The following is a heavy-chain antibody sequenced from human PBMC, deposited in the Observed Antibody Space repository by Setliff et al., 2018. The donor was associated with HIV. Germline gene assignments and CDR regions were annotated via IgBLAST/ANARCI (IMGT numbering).Heavy chain of an antibody. D-gene: IGHD3-22*01. CDR1: GSSISSHY. J-gene: IGHJ5*02. Sequence: ASETLSLTCTVSGSSISSHYWSWIRQPAGKGLEWIGRIYTSGNTNYNPSLKSRVTISVDSSKKQFSLKLSSATAADTAVYYCARGLAYYSENTDYYYVSAGFDPWGPGTLVTVSS. CDR3: ARGLAYYSENTDYYYVSAGFDP. CDR2: IYTSGNT. V-gene: IGHV4-4*07.